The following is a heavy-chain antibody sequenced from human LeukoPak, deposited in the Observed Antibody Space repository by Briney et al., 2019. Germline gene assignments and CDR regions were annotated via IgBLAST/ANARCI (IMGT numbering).Heavy chain of an antibody. CDR2: INLDGSDK. CDR3: ARDARVIVDY. D-gene: IGHD2/OR15-2a*01. Sequence: GGSLRLSSAASGFTFSRYWMSWVRQTPGKGLEWVANINLDGSDKYYVDSVKGRFTISRDNAKNSLYLQMNRLRAEDTAVYYCARDARVIVDYWGQGTLVTVSS. CDR1: GFTFSRYW. V-gene: IGHV3-7*01. J-gene: IGHJ4*02.